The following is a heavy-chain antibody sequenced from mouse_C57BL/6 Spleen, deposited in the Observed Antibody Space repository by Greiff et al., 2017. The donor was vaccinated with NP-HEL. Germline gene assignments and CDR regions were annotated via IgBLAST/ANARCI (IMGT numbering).Heavy chain of an antibody. V-gene: IGHV1-82*01. D-gene: IGHD2-1*01. CDR2: IYPGDGDT. J-gene: IGHJ3*01. Sequence: VHLVESGPELVKPGASVKISCKASGYAFSSSWMNWVKQRPGKGLEWIGRIYPGDGDTNYNGKFKGKATLTADKSSSTAYMQLSSLTSEDSAVYFCARSGDLLGDYWGQGTLVTVSA. CDR3: ARSGDLLGDY. CDR1: GYAFSSSW.